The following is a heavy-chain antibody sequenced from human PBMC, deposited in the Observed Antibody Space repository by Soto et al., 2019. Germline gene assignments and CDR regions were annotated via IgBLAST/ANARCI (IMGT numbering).Heavy chain of an antibody. CDR2: IIPMFGTA. CDR3: ARGGLPAGYGGGV. Sequence: ASVKVSCTSSGGTFSSYAINWVRQARGQGLEWMGGIIPMFGTANFAQKFRDIITISADKSTGTSYMELSNLRSEDTAVYYCARGGLPAGYGGGVWGHGSTVTVS. J-gene: IGHJ6*02. D-gene: IGHD2-2*01. V-gene: IGHV1-69*06. CDR1: GGTFSSYA.